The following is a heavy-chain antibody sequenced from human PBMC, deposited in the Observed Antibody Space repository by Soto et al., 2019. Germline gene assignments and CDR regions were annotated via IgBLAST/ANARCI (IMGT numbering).Heavy chain of an antibody. V-gene: IGHV1-69*01. J-gene: IGHJ3*02. CDR2: IIPIFGTA. CDR1: GGTFSSYA. CDR3: ARRWLQFGHAFDI. D-gene: IGHD5-12*01. Sequence: QVQLVQSGAEVKNPGSSVKVSCKASGGTFSSYAISWVRQAPGQGLEWMGGIIPIFGTANYAQKFQGRVTITADESTITDYMELSSLRSEDTAVYYWARRWLQFGHAFDIWGQGTMVTVSS.